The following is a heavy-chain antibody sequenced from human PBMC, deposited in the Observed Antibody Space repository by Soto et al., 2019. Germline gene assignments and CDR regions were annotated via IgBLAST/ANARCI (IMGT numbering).Heavy chain of an antibody. V-gene: IGHV1-3*01. CDR1: GYTFNSYV. J-gene: IGHJ4*02. Sequence: QVQLVQSGAEVKKPGASVKVSCKASGYTFNSYVRQWVRQAPGQRIELLGWINAGNGKTKYSQKFQGRLTFARDTYASKADMELSSLRSEETAVYYCARDNVGGDLHKGELEYWGQVTLVTVSS. D-gene: IGHD3-10*01. CDR2: INAGNGKT. CDR3: ARDNVGGDLHKGELEY.